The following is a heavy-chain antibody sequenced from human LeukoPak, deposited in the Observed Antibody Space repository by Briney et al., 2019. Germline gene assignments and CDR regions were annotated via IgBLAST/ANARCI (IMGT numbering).Heavy chain of an antibody. J-gene: IGHJ5*02. Sequence: GGSLRLSCAASGFTFSSYSMNWVRQAPGKGLEGVSYISSSSTIYYADSVKGRFTISRDNFKNTLYLQMDSLRVEDTAVYYCAKDMYDILTGYDIGRDNWFDPWGQGTLVSVSS. CDR3: AKDMYDILTGYDIGRDNWFDP. CDR2: ISSSSTI. CDR1: GFTFSSYS. V-gene: IGHV3-48*01. D-gene: IGHD3-9*01.